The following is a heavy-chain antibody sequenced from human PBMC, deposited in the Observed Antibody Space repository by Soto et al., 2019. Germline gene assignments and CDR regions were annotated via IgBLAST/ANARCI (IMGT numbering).Heavy chain of an antibody. CDR1: GFTFSSYA. D-gene: IGHD2-2*01. V-gene: IGHV3-23*01. CDR2: ISGSGGST. CDR3: AKEDLSSTRLQYYYYYGMDV. J-gene: IGHJ6*02. Sequence: PGGSPRLSCAASGFTFSSYAMSWVRQAPGKGLEWVSAISGSGGSTYYADSVKGRFTISRDNSKNTLYLQMNSLRAEDTAVYYCAKEDLSSTRLQYYYYYGMDVWGQGTTVTVSS.